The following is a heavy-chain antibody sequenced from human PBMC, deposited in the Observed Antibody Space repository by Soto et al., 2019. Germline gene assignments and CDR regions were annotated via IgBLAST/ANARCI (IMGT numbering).Heavy chain of an antibody. V-gene: IGHV5-51*01. Sequence: PGESLKISCKGSGYSFTSYWIGWVRQMPGKGLEWMGIIYPGDSDTRYSPSFQGQVTISADKSISTAYLQWSSLKASDTAMYYCARPHYYDSSGYSGPMTEFDYWGQGTLVTVSS. CDR2: IYPGDSDT. CDR1: GYSFTSYW. CDR3: ARPHYYDSSGYSGPMTEFDY. J-gene: IGHJ4*02. D-gene: IGHD3-22*01.